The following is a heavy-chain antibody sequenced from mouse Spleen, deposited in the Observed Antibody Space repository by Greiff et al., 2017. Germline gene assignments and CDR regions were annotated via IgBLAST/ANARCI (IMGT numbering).Heavy chain of an antibody. V-gene: IGHV1-69*01. CDR3: ARYGYSNPWYFDV. J-gene: IGHJ1*01. CDR1: GYTFTSYW. CDR2: IDPSDSYT. Sequence: VQLQQPGAELVMPGASVKLSCKASGYTFTSYWMHWVKQRPGQGLEWIGEIDPSDSYTNYNQKFKGKATLTVDKSSSTAYMQLSSLTSEDSAVYYCARYGYSNPWYFDVWGAGTTVTVSS. D-gene: IGHD2-5*01.